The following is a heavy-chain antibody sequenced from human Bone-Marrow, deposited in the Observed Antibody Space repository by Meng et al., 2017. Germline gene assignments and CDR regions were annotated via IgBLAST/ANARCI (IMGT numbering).Heavy chain of an antibody. V-gene: IGHV3-30*04. CDR1: GFTFSSYA. Sequence: GESLKISCAASGFTFSSYAIDWVRQAPGKGLEWVAVISYDGSNKYYADSVKGRFTIFRDNSKNTLDLQMHSLRSEDTAVYYCAGDGPSVSGSYYSLDYWGQGTLVTVSS. J-gene: IGHJ4*02. CDR3: AGDGPSVSGSYYSLDY. D-gene: IGHD1-26*01. CDR2: ISYDGSNK.